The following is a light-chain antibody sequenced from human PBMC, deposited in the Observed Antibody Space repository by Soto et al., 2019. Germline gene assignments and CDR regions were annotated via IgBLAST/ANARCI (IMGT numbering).Light chain of an antibody. CDR3: CSYAGSSTFLFV. CDR2: EVS. CDR1: SSDVGSYNL. V-gene: IGLV2-23*02. Sequence: QSVLTQPASVSGSPGHSITISCTGTSSDVGSYNLVSWYQQHPGKAPKLMIYEVSKRPSGVSNRFSGSKSGNTASLTISGLQAEDEADYYCCSYAGSSTFLFVFGTGNKVTVL. J-gene: IGLJ1*01.